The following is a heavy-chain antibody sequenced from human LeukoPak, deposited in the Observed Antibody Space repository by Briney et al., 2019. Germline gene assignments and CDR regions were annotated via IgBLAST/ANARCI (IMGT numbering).Heavy chain of an antibody. CDR3: AKDGGGYCSSTSCYTSGLNY. Sequence: GGSLRLSCAASGFTFDDYAMHWVRQAPGKGLEWVSLISWDGGSTYYADSVKGRFTISRDNSKNSLYLQMNSLRTEDTALYYCAKDGGGYCSSTSCYTSGLNYWGQGTLVTVSS. CDR1: GFTFDDYA. D-gene: IGHD2-2*02. CDR2: ISWDGGST. V-gene: IGHV3-43*01. J-gene: IGHJ4*02.